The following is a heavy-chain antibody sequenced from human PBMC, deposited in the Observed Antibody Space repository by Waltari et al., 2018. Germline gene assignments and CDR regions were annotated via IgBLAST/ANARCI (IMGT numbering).Heavy chain of an antibody. V-gene: IGHV4-34*01. D-gene: IGHD3-9*01. CDR2: INHSGNT. CDR1: SGSLTGYH. Sequence: QVHLQQWGAGLLKPSEPLSLTCGVYSGSLTGYHWNWIRQAPGKGLEWIGDINHSGNTDYNPSLESRVTISADTSKNQFSLHLTSVTAADTAVYYCARGHPFTIVSPRYYYYYYMDVWDKGTAVTVSS. J-gene: IGHJ6*03. CDR3: ARGHPFTIVSPRYYYYYYMDV.